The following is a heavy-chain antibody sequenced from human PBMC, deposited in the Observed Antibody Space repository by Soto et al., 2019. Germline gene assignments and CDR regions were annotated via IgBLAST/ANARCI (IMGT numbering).Heavy chain of an antibody. CDR3: AAERYVPSTVPTSGEYFQH. CDR2: IYHSGST. CDR1: GGSISSGGYS. Sequence: QLQLQESGSGLVKPSQTLSLTCAVSGGSISSGGYSWSWIRQPPGKGLEWIGYIYHSGSTYYNPSXXRRVTISVDRXXNXFXLKLSSVTAADTAVYYCAAERYVPSTVPTSGEYFQHWGQGTLVTVSS. V-gene: IGHV4-30-2*01. D-gene: IGHD4-17*01. J-gene: IGHJ1*01.